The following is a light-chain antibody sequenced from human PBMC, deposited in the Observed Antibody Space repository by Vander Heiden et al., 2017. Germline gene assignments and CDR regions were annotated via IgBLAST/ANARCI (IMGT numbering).Light chain of an antibody. Sequence: QSVRTQPPSASGTPAPGVTNFCSGSSSNIGSKAVNWYQQLPGTAPNLLIYSHNQRPSGVPDRFSASKSGTSASLAISGLQSEDEADYYCAAWDDSLNGPVFGGGTKLTVL. CDR3: AAWDDSLNGPV. CDR2: SHN. V-gene: IGLV1-44*01. CDR1: SSNIGSKA. J-gene: IGLJ2*01.